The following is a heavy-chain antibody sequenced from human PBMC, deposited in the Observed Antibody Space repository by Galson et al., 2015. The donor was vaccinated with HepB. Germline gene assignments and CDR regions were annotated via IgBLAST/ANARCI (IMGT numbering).Heavy chain of an antibody. CDR1: GFTFSSYA. CDR2: ISYDGSNK. CDR3: ARAKYSSPRRYYYYYYYMDV. V-gene: IGHV3-30*14. J-gene: IGHJ6*03. Sequence: SLRLSCAASGFTFSSYAMHWVRQAPGKGLEWVAVISYDGSNKYYADSVKGRFTISRDNSKNTLYLRMNSLRAEDTAVYYCARAKYSSPRRYYYYYYYMDVWGKGTTVTVSS. D-gene: IGHD6-6*01.